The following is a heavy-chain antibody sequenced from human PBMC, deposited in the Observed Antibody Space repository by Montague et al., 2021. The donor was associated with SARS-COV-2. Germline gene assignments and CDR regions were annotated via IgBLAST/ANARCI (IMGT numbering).Heavy chain of an antibody. CDR3: ARKLPSYCDTNNCYPYYCDG. D-gene: IGHD2/OR15-2a*01. J-gene: IGHJ4*02. Sequence: SETLSLTCTVSGGSISSPDYYWGWIRQAQGKGWEWIGSISYTGRTYYNPSLRSSVSVYMDTSKNHFSLSLSSVTVADTAVYFCARKLPSYCDTNNCYPYYCDGWGQGVLVTVSS. CDR1: GGSISSPDYY. V-gene: IGHV4-39*02. CDR2: ISYTGRT.